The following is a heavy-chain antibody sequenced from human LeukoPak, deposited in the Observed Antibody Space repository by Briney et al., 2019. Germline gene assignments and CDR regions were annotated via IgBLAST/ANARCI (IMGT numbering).Heavy chain of an antibody. D-gene: IGHD5-18*01. CDR2: INSDGSST. CDR3: ASGLDSYGPPDY. V-gene: IGHV3-74*01. J-gene: IGHJ4*02. CDR1: GFTFSSYW. Sequence: GGSLRLSCAASGFTFSSYWMHWVRQAPGKGLVWVSRINSDGSSTSYADSVKGRFTISRDNAKNTLYLQMNSLRAEDTAVYCCASGLDSYGPPDYWGQGTLVTVSS.